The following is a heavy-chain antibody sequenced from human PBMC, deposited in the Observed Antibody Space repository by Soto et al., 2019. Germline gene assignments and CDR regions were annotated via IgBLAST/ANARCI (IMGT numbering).Heavy chain of an antibody. CDR1: RFTFSSFG. CDR3: AKDLFEMLRGVMA. V-gene: IGHV3-30*18. D-gene: IGHD3-10*01. J-gene: IGHJ5*02. CDR2: ISFDGRSK. Sequence: TGGSLRLSCAASRFTFSSFGMHWVRQAPGKGLEWVAAISFDGRSKYYGYSVRGRFTISRDVSQNTLYLQMNSLRAEDTAVYYCAKDLFEMLRGVMAWGQGTLVTVSS.